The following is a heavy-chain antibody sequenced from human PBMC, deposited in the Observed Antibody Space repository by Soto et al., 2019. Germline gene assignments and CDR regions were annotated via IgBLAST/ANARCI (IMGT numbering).Heavy chain of an antibody. D-gene: IGHD6-13*01. J-gene: IGHJ6*02. Sequence: PSETLSLTCTVSGGSISSGGYYWSWIRQHPGKGLEWIGYIYYSGSTYYNPSLKSRVTISVDTSKNQFSLKLSSVTAADTAVYYCAKDLLGGSSSLSYYYGMDVWGQGTTVTVSS. CDR3: AKDLLGGSSSLSYYYGMDV. V-gene: IGHV4-31*03. CDR2: IYYSGST. CDR1: GGSISSGGYY.